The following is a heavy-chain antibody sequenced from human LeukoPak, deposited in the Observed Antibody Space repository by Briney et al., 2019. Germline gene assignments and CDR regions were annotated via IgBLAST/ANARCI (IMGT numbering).Heavy chain of an antibody. CDR1: GFTSSSYG. CDR3: AKVRACSTTSCYRTYGMDV. V-gene: IGHV3-23*01. Sequence: AGGSLRLSCAASGFTSSSYGMTWVRQAPGKGLEWVAVISSSGESTYYADSVKGRFTISRDTSKNTLYLQTNSLRAEDTALYYCAKVRACSTTSCYRTYGMDVWGQGTTVTVSS. J-gene: IGHJ6*02. D-gene: IGHD2-2*01. CDR2: ISSSGEST.